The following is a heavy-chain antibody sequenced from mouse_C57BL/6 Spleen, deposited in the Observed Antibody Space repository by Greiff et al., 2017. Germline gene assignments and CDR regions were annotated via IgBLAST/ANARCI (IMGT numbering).Heavy chain of an antibody. CDR1: GFNIKDDY. CDR3: TTITTVGWCDV. D-gene: IGHD1-1*01. Sequence: EVKLVESGAELVRPGASVKLSCTASGFNIKDDYMHWVKQRPEQGLEWIGWIDPENGDTEYASKFQGKATITADTSSNTAYLQLSSLTSEDTAVYYCTTITTVGWCDVWGTGTTVTVSS. J-gene: IGHJ1*03. V-gene: IGHV14-4*01. CDR2: IDPENGDT.